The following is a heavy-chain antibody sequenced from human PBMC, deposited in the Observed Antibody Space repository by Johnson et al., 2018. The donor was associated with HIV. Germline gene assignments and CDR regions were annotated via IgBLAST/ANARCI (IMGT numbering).Heavy chain of an antibody. Sequence: QVQLVESGGGVVQTWGSLRLSCAASGFTFSTYAMHWVRQAPGKGLEWVAFIRYDGSNKYYADYVKGRFTISRDNSKNTLYLQMNSLRAEDTAVYYCAKDSSRYYDSRGAFDIWGQGTMVTVSS. CDR2: IRYDGSNK. CDR3: AKDSSRYYDSRGAFDI. J-gene: IGHJ3*02. V-gene: IGHV3-30*02. D-gene: IGHD3-22*01. CDR1: GFTFSTYA.